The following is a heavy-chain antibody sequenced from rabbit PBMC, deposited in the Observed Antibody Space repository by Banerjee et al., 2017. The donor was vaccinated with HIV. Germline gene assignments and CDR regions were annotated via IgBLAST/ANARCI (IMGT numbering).Heavy chain of an antibody. V-gene: IGHV1S7*01. D-gene: IGHD1-1*01. J-gene: IGHJ4*01. Sequence: QSLEESGGDLVKPGASLTLTCTASGFSFSSYYMSWVRQAPGKGLEWIGIIYAGKGSTDYASWVNGRFTISSDNAQNTVDLQMNSLTAADTATYFCARGASSSGYYGGYFNLWGPGTLVTVS. CDR1: GFSFSSYY. CDR3: ARGASSSGYYGGYFNL. CDR2: IYAGKGST.